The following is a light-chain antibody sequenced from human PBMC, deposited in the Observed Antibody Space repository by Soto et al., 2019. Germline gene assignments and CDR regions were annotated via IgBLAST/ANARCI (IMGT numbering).Light chain of an antibody. CDR2: DAS. Sequence: DIQITQSPSSLSASVGDRVTITCRASQSISSYLNWYQQKPGKAPKFLIYDASILQSGVPSRFSGSGFGTEFTLTVSILQPDDFATYYCQHGWSFGQGTKVDIK. V-gene: IGKV1-39*01. J-gene: IGKJ1*01. CDR3: QHGWS. CDR1: QSISSY.